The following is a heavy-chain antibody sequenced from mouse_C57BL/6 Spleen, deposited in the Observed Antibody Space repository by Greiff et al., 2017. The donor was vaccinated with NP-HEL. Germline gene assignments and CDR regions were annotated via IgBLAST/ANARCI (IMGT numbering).Heavy chain of an antibody. V-gene: IGHV1-42*01. J-gene: IGHJ3*01. CDR3: ARMDS. Sequence: EVKLEESGPELVKPGASVKISCKASGYSFTGYYMNWVKQSPEKSLEWIGEINPSTGGTTYNQKFKAKATLTVDKSSSTAYMQLKSLTSEDSAVYYCARMDSWGQGTLVTVSA. CDR1: GYSFTGYY. CDR2: INPSTGGT.